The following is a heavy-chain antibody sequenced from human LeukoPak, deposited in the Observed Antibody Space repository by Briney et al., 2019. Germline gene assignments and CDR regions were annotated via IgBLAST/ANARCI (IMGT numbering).Heavy chain of an antibody. CDR1: GISLSNYA. Sequence: PGGSLRLSCVVSGISLSNYAMTWVRQAPGKGLEGVSYISERGGSTTYADSVKGRFTISRDTSLNTLYLQMNNLRAEDTAVYYCARARGLGPGGHFDYWGQGTLVTVSA. D-gene: IGHD3-16*01. V-gene: IGHV3-23*01. CDR2: ISERGGST. CDR3: ARARGLGPGGHFDY. J-gene: IGHJ4*02.